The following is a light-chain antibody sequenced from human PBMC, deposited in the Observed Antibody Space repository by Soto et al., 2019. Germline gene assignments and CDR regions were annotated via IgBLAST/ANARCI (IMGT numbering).Light chain of an antibody. CDR1: QSVSSSSY. Sequence: EIVLTQSPGTLSLSPGERATLSCRASQSVSSSSYLAWYQQPAGQAPLLIIYGASSRATGSPDRFSGSGSATDFTLTISRLEPEDFAVDYCRQYGSSPSYTFGQGTKLEIK. CDR2: GAS. J-gene: IGKJ2*01. CDR3: RQYGSSPSYT. V-gene: IGKV3-20*01.